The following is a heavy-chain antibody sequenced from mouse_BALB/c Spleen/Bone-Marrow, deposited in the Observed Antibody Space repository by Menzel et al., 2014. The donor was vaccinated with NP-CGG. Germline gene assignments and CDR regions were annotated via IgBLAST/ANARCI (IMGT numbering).Heavy chain of an antibody. CDR3: ARGGLGYAMDY. V-gene: IGHV3-6*02. CDR2: ISYDGGN. J-gene: IGHJ4*01. CDR1: GYSITSGYY. D-gene: IGHD2-2*01. Sequence: LQQSGPGLVKPSQSLSLTCSVTGYSITSGYYWNWIRQFPGNKLEWMGYISYDGGNNYIPSLKHRISITRDTSKNQFFLKLNSVTAEDTATYYCARGGLGYAMDYWGQGTSVTVSS.